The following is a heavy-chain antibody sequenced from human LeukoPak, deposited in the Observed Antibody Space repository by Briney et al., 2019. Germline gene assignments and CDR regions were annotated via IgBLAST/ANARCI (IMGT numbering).Heavy chain of an antibody. CDR2: MNPNSGNT. Sequence: ASVKVSCKASGYAFTSYDINWVRQATGQGLEWMGWMNPNSGNTGYAQKFQGRVTITRNTSISTAYMELSSLRSEDKAVYYCARGRRYYYDSSGYSEANWFDPWGQGTLVTVSS. CDR3: ARGRRYYYDSSGYSEANWFDP. J-gene: IGHJ5*02. V-gene: IGHV1-8*01. D-gene: IGHD3-22*01. CDR1: GYAFTSYD.